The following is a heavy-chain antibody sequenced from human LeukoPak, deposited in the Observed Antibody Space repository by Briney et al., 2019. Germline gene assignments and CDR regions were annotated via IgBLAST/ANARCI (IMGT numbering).Heavy chain of an antibody. D-gene: IGHD2/OR15-2a*01. CDR2: IYNTGSA. Sequence: SETLSLTCTVSGGSISGYYWSWIRQPAGKGLEWIGRIYNTGSANYNPSLKSRVIMSLDTSRNQISLKLTSVTAADTAVYYCARDVFFRAHNWFDPWGQGSLVTVSS. CDR1: GGSISGYY. J-gene: IGHJ5*02. CDR3: ARDVFFRAHNWFDP. V-gene: IGHV4-4*07.